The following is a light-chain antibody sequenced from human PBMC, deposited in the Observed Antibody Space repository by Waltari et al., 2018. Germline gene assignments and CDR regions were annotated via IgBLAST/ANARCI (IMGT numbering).Light chain of an antibody. CDR2: AAS. CDR3: QQYYSTLRRT. Sequence: DIQMTQSPSSLSASVGDRVTITCRARQGISNSLAWYQQKPGKAPKLLLYAASRLESGVPSRFSGGGAGTDYTLTISSLQPEDFATYYCQQYYSTLRRTFGQGTKVEIK. V-gene: IGKV1-NL1*01. J-gene: IGKJ1*01. CDR1: QGISNS.